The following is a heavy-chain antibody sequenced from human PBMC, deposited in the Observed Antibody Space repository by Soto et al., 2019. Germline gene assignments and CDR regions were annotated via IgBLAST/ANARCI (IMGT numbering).Heavy chain of an antibody. V-gene: IGHV3-74*03. CDR1: GFTFSRHW. CDR2: INGDGRTT. J-gene: IGHJ4*02. CDR3: VRGNYFDY. Sequence: GGSLRLSCVASGFTFSRHWMHWVRQAPGKGLVWVSLINGDGRTTTYADSVKGRFTISRDNAKNTLYLQINSLRAEDTAVYYCVRGNYFDYWGQGTLVTVSS.